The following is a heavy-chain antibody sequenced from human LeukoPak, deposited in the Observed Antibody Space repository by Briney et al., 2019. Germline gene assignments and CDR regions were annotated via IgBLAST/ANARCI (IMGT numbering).Heavy chain of an antibody. Sequence: GGSLRLSCAASGFTFSSYSMNWVRQAPGKGLEWVSYISSSSSTIYYADSVKGRFTISRDNAKNSLYLQMNSLRAEDTAVYYCAKSPDYYGMDVWGQGTTVTVSS. CDR1: GFTFSSYS. V-gene: IGHV3-48*01. J-gene: IGHJ6*02. CDR3: AKSPDYYGMDV. CDR2: ISSSSSTI.